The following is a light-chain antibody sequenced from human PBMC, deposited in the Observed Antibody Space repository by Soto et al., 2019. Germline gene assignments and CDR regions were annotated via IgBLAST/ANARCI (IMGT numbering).Light chain of an antibody. J-gene: IGKJ2*01. V-gene: IGKV1-5*01. CDR3: QQYNTYSSYT. Sequence: DIQMTQSPSTLSASMGDRVTITCRASQSIDRKLAWYQQSPGKAPRLLIYDASNLESGVPSRFSGSGSGTEFTLTISSPQPDDFATYYCQQYNTYSSYTFGQGTKLETK. CDR2: DAS. CDR1: QSIDRK.